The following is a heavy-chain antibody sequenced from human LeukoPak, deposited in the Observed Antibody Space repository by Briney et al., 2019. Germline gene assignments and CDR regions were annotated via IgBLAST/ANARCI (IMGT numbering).Heavy chain of an antibody. D-gene: IGHD3-3*01. CDR2: IYSGGST. V-gene: IGHV3-53*01. CDR3: ASVLVGYDFWSGYDY. Sequence: PGGSLRLSCAASGFTVSSNYMSWVRQAPGKGLEWVSVIYSGGSTYYADSVKGRFTISRDNSKNTLCLQMNSLRAEDTAVYYCASVLVGYDFWSGYDYWGQGTLVTVSS. CDR1: GFTVSSNY. J-gene: IGHJ4*02.